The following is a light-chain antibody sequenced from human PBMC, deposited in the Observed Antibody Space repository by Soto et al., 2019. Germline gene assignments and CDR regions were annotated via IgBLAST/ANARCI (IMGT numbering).Light chain of an antibody. CDR2: DVS. V-gene: IGLV2-14*03. CDR1: SSDVGGYNY. J-gene: IGLJ1*01. CDR3: SSYTSSSSFV. Sequence: QSALTQPASVSGSPGQSITISCTGTSSDVGGYNYVSWYQQHPGKAPKLMIYDVSNRPSGVSSRFSGSKSGNTASLIISGLQAEDEADYYCSSYTSSSSFVFGCGTKVTVL.